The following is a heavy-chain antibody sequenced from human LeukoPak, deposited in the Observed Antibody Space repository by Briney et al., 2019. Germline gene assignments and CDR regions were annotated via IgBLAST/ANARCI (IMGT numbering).Heavy chain of an antibody. CDR1: GLTVSDTY. CDR3: ARDAGWLRFYWYFDL. Sequence: GGSLRLSCAVSGLTVSDTYMTWIRQAPGKGLEWVSVIYSGGGTAYADSVKGRFTISRDNSKNTVFLQMNSLRSEDTAVYKCARDAGWLRFYWYFDLWGRGTLVTVSS. CDR2: IYSGGGT. J-gene: IGHJ2*01. V-gene: IGHV3-53*05. D-gene: IGHD6-19*01.